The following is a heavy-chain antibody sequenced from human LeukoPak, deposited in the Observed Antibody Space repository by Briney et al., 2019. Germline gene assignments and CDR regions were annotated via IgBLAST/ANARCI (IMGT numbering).Heavy chain of an antibody. CDR2: MSEDGNEI. D-gene: IGHD2-2*01. CDR1: GFIFSDFS. Sequence: GGSLRLSCTVSGFIFSDFSMSWVRQAPGKGLEWVAKMSEDGNEIFYVDSVKGRFTISRDNTKKSLYLQLNSLRPEDSAVYYCARPRGCGSARCNNFDYWGQGTRVTVSS. CDR3: ARPRGCGSARCNNFDY. J-gene: IGHJ4*02. V-gene: IGHV3-7*01.